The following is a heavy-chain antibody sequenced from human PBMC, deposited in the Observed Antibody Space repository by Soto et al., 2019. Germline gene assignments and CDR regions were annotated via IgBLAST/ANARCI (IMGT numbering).Heavy chain of an antibody. D-gene: IGHD6-13*01. CDR1: GYTFTSYD. V-gene: IGHV1-18*04. CDR3: ARDITATSTRWLDP. Sequence: QVQLVQSGGEVKKPGASVKVSCKASGYTFTSYDISWVRQAPGPGLKRMGWISADNSNKIYAQKVQGRVTMTTDTTTSTAYMELGSLISDDTAVYYCARDITATSTRWLDPWGQGTLVTVSS. J-gene: IGHJ5*02. CDR2: ISADNSNK.